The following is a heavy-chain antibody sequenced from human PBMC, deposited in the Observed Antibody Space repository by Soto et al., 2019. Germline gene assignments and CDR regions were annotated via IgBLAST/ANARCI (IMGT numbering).Heavy chain of an antibody. V-gene: IGHV3-23*01. D-gene: IGHD6-19*01. J-gene: IGHJ4*02. CDR1: GFTFYHYG. CDR2: ISGSGRND. CDR3: ATDFGTAWYAGF. Sequence: PGGSLRLSCAASGFTFYHYGMHWVRQAPGKGLEWVSGISGSGRNDNYTDSVKGRFTISRDNSKNTLYLQMNSLRPEDTAVYYCATDFGTAWYAGFWGQGTLVTVSS.